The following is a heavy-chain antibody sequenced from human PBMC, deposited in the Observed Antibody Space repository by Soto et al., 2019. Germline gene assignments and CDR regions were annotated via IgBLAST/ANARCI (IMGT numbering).Heavy chain of an antibody. D-gene: IGHD1-26*01. CDR2: ISAYNGNT. J-gene: IGHJ5*02. Sequence: QVHLVQSGAEVKKPGASVKVSCKASGYTFTSYGINWVRQAPGQGLEWMAWISAYNGNTNYAQKFQGRVTMTTDTSTSTAYMELRSLKSDDTDVYFCARDSRARGRYSYWFDPWCQGTLITVSS. V-gene: IGHV1-18*01. CDR1: GYTFTSYG. CDR3: ARDSRARGRYSYWFDP.